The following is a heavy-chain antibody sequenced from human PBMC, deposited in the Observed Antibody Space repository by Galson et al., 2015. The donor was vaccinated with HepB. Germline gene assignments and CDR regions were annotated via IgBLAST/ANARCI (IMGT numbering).Heavy chain of an antibody. V-gene: IGHV3-23*01. D-gene: IGHD5-24*01. J-gene: IGHJ5*02. CDR2: LSGSGAST. Sequence: SLRLSCAASGFTFSSCAMTWVRQAPGKGLEWVSTLSGSGASTYYADSVKGRFTISRDNSKNTLYLQMNSLRAEDTAVYFCAKSPNYNSLPNWSDPWGQGALVTVSA. CDR1: GFTFSSCA. CDR3: AKSPNYNSLPNWSDP.